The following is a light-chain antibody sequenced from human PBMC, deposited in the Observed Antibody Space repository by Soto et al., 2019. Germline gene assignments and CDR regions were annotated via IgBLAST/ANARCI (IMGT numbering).Light chain of an antibody. CDR2: QVT. CDR1: SSDLAIYNY. CDR3: SSYTDTSNYV. J-gene: IGLJ1*01. Sequence: QTSLTQSASFTGSTGESITISYTGTSSDLAIYNYVSWYQQQPGKAPKLMIYQVTNRPSGVSNRFSGSRSGNTASLTISGLQAEDEADYYCSSYTDTSNYVFGNGTKVTVL. V-gene: IGLV2-14*01.